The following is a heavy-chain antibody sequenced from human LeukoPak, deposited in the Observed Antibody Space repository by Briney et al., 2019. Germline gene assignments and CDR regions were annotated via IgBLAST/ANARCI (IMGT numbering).Heavy chain of an antibody. J-gene: IGHJ3*02. V-gene: IGHV3-23*01. Sequence: GGSLRLSCAASGFTFSNYALNWVRQAPGKGLEWVSAISGNGASTYYADSVKGRFTISRDNSKDTLYLQMNSLRAEDTAVYYCAKDIVVVTSGSNAFDIWGQGTTVTVSS. D-gene: IGHD2-21*02. CDR1: GFTFSNYA. CDR3: AKDIVVVTSGSNAFDI. CDR2: ISGNGAST.